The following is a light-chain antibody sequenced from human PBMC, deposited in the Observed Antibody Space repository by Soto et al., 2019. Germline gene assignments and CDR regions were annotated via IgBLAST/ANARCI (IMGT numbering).Light chain of an antibody. CDR2: GDN. CDR1: SSNIGRGYD. Sequence: QAVVTQPPSVSGAPGQRVTISCTGSSSNIGRGYDVHWYQQVPGSAPRLLLSGDNTRPSGVPDRFSGSRSGTSASLVITGLQAEDEADYYCQTFDSSLTISWVFGGGTKLTVL. J-gene: IGLJ3*02. V-gene: IGLV1-40*01. CDR3: QTFDSSLTISWV.